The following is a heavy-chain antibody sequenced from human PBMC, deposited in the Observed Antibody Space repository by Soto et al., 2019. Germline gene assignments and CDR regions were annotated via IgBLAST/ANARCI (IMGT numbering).Heavy chain of an antibody. D-gene: IGHD6-13*01. Sequence: SQTLSLTCAISGDSVSTNSAAWNWIRQSPSRGLEWLGRTYYRSKWYNDYAVSVKSRITINPDTSKNQFSLQLNSVTPEDTAVYYCASYSASRRDFDYWGQGTLVTVSS. CDR3: ASYSASRRDFDY. J-gene: IGHJ4*02. CDR2: TYYRSKWYN. V-gene: IGHV6-1*01. CDR1: GDSVSTNSAA.